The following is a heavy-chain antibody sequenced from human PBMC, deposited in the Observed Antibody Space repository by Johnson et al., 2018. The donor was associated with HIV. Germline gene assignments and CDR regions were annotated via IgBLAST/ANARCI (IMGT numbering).Heavy chain of an antibody. CDR1: GFTVSSNY. CDR2: IFSGGST. D-gene: IGHD7-27*01. V-gene: IGHV3-66*01. J-gene: IGHJ3*01. CDR3: AKDQGYWGDDAFNV. Sequence: VQLVESGGGVVQPGRSLRLSCAASGFTVSSNYMSWVRQAPGKGLEWVSVIFSGGSTYYADSVNGRFTISRDNSKNTRYLQMNSLRAEDTALYYCAKDQGYWGDDAFNVWGQGTLVIVYS.